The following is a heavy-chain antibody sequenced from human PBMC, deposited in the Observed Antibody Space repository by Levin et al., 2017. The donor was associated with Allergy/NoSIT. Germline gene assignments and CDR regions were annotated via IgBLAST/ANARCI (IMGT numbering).Heavy chain of an antibody. CDR3: ARANPVVAAPSGADY. CDR1: GFTFSSYW. CDR2: INSDGGST. J-gene: IGHJ4*02. Sequence: WGSLRLSCAASGFTFSSYWMHWVRQTPGKGLVWVSRINSDGGSTTYADSVKGRFTISRDNAENTLYLHMNSLRVEDTAVYYCARANPVVAAPSGADYWGQGTLVTVSS. D-gene: IGHD2-15*01. V-gene: IGHV3-74*01.